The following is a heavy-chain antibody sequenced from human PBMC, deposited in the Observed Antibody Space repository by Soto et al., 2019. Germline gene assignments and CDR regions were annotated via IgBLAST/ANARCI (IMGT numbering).Heavy chain of an antibody. CDR3: ARDPYVLYSNYYYGMDV. J-gene: IGHJ6*02. D-gene: IGHD4-4*01. CDR2: IIPIFGTA. Sequence: ASVKVSCKASGGTFSSYAISWVRQAPGQGLEWMGGIIPIFGTANYAQKFQGRVTITADESTSTAYMELSSLRSEDTAAYYCARDPYVLYSNYYYGMDVWGQGTTVTVSS. V-gene: IGHV1-69*13. CDR1: GGTFSSYA.